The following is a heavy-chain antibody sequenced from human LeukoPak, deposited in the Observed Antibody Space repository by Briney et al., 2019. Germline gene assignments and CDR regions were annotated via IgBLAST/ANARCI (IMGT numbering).Heavy chain of an antibody. V-gene: IGHV3-30-3*01. CDR3: ARSKYQLPDAFDI. J-gene: IGHJ3*02. CDR2: ISYDGSNK. CDR1: GFTFSSYA. D-gene: IGHD2-2*01. Sequence: GGSLRLSCAASGFTFSSYAMHWVRQAPGKGLEWVAVISYDGSNKYYADSVKGRFTISRNNSKNTLYLQMNSLRAEDTAVYYCARSKYQLPDAFDIWGQGTMVTVSS.